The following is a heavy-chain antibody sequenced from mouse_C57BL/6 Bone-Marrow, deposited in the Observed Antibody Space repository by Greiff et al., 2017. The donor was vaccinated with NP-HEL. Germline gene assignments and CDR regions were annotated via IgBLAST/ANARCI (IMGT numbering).Heavy chain of an antibody. CDR2: IDPENGDT. CDR1: GFNIKDDY. D-gene: IGHD1-1*01. V-gene: IGHV14-4*01. CDR3: TTGFITTVVGNFDY. J-gene: IGHJ2*01. Sequence: EVHLVESGAELVRPGASVKLSCTASGFNIKDDYMHWVKQRPEQGLEWIGWIDPENGDTEYASKFQGKATITADTSSNTAYLQLSSLTSEDTAVYYCTTGFITTVVGNFDYWGQGTTLTVSS.